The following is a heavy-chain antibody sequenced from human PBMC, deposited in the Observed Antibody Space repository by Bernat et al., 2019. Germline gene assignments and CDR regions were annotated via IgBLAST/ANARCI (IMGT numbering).Heavy chain of an antibody. CDR1: GYTFTSYY. J-gene: IGHJ3*02. V-gene: IGHV1-46*01. D-gene: IGHD6-6*01. CDR3: ARVSSSSLGGDAFDI. CDR2: INPSGGST. Sequence: QVQLVQSGAEVKKPGASVKVSCKASGYTFTSYYMHWVRQAPGQGLEWMGIINPSGGSTSYAQKFQGRVTMTRDTSTSTVYMELSSLRSDDTAVYYCARVSSSSLGGDAFDIWGQGTMVTVSS.